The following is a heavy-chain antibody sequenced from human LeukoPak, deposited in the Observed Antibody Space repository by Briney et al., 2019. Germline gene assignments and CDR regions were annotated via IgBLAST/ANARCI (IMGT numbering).Heavy chain of an antibody. V-gene: IGHV1-2*02. CDR2: INPNTGGT. CDR1: GYTFTDYY. D-gene: IGHD6-13*01. CDR3: ARERSSSWYGPGYNWFDP. Sequence: ASVKVSCKASGYTFTDYYMHWVRQAPGQGLEWMGWINPNTGGTKYSQKFQGRVAMTRDTSISTAYMELSGLRSDDTAVYYCARERSSSWYGPGYNWFDPWGQGTLVTVSS. J-gene: IGHJ5*02.